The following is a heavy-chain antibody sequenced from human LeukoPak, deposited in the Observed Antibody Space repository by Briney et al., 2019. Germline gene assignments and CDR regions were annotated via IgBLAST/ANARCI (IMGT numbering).Heavy chain of an antibody. CDR1: GFTFSSYS. J-gene: IGHJ6*02. CDR2: ISSSSSTI. V-gene: IGHV3-48*04. D-gene: IGHD2-2*01. CDR3: ARLGYCSSTSCPDYYYYGMDV. Sequence: GGSLRLSCAASGFTFSSYSMHWVRQAPGEGLEWVSYISSSSSTIYYADSVKGRFTISRDNAKNSLYLQMNSLRAEDTAVYYCARLGYCSSTSCPDYYYYGMDVWGQGTTVTVSS.